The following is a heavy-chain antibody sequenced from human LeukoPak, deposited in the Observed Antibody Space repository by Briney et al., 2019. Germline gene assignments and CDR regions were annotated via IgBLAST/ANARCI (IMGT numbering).Heavy chain of an antibody. D-gene: IGHD5-18*01. CDR3: ARDPYSSDYYGMDV. V-gene: IGHV3-48*01. CDR2: ISSSSRTT. J-gene: IGHJ6*02. CDR1: GFTFSSSN. Sequence: GGSLRLSCAASGFTFSSSNMNWVRQAPGKGLEWVSYISSSSRTTYYADSVKGRFTISRDNAKNSLYLQMNSLRAEDTAVYYCARDPYSSDYYGMDVWSQGTTVTVSS.